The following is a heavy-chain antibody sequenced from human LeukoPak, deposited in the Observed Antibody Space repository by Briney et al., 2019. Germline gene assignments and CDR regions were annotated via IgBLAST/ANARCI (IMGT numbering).Heavy chain of an antibody. CDR2: INHSGST. CDR1: VGSLSVYY. D-gene: IGHD4-17*01. J-gene: IGHJ4*02. V-gene: IGHV4-34*01. CDR3: ARLKFYGFDY. Sequence: SETLSLPCAVYVGSLSVYYWRWIRHPPGEGLEWIGEINHSGSTNFNPSLKSRVTISVETSKKQTYLNLKSVTAADTAVYYCARLKFYGFDYWGEGTLVTFSS.